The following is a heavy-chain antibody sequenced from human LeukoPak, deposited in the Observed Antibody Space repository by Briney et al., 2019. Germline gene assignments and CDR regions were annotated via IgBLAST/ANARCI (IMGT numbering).Heavy chain of an antibody. D-gene: IGHD6-13*01. CDR3: ARQSQQQLVFDY. J-gene: IGHJ4*02. CDR1: GYSISSGYY. V-gene: IGHV4-38-2*01. Sequence: PSETLSLTCAVSGYSISSGYYWGWIRPPPGKGLEWIGSIYHSGSTYYNPSLKSRVTISVDTSKNQFSLKLSSVTAADTAVYYCARQSQQQLVFDYWGQGTLVTVSS. CDR2: IYHSGST.